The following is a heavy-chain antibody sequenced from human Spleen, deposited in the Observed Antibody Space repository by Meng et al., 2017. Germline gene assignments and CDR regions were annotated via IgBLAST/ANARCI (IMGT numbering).Heavy chain of an antibody. CDR3: ARGEVLPRY. CDR2: ISSSGATI. V-gene: IGHV3-48*03. CDR1: GFTFRSYE. D-gene: IGHD3-16*01. Sequence: GESLKISCAASGFTFRSYEMNWVRQAPGKGLEWVSYISSSGATIYYADSVKGRFTISRDPAKNTLYLQMNSLRAEDTAVYYCARGEVLPRYWGQGTLVTVSS. J-gene: IGHJ4*02.